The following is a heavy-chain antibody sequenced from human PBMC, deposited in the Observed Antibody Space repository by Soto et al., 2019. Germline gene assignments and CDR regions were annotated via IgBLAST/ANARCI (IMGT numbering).Heavy chain of an antibody. V-gene: IGHV1-69*13. CDR3: AAVWSGYYAEPPNHFDY. D-gene: IGHD3-3*01. CDR2: IIPIFGTA. Sequence: GASVKVSCKASGGTFSSYAISWVRQAPGQGLEWMGGIIPIFGTANYAQKFQGRVTITADESTSTAYMELSSLRSEDTAVYYCAAVWSGYYAEPPNHFDYWGQGTLVTVSS. CDR1: GGTFSSYA. J-gene: IGHJ4*02.